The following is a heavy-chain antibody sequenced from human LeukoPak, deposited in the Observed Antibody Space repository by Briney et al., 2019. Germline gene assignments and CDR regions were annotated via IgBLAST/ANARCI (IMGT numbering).Heavy chain of an antibody. Sequence: GGSLRLSCAASGFTVSSNYMSWVRQAPGKGPEWVSVIYSGGSTYYADSVKGRFTISRDNSKNTLYLQMNSLRAEDTAVYYCASLYASGSYYNKTPFDYWGQGTLVTVSS. CDR3: ASLYASGSYYNKTPFDY. V-gene: IGHV3-66*01. CDR2: IYSGGST. CDR1: GFTVSSNY. D-gene: IGHD3-10*01. J-gene: IGHJ4*02.